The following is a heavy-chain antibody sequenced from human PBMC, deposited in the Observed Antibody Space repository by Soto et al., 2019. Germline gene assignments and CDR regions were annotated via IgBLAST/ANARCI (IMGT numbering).Heavy chain of an antibody. Sequence: QVQLVESGVGLVKPGGSLRLSCAVSRFTFSDYYMNWIRQAPGKGLEWISYISSSGSYTTYADSVKGQVTISRANAKNPLFLQINDMRSEDTAVYYCARAGTGYYLDYWGQGTLVTVSS. V-gene: IGHV3-11*05. CDR1: RFTFSDYY. J-gene: IGHJ4*02. CDR3: ARAGTGYYLDY. D-gene: IGHD3-9*01. CDR2: ISSSGSYT.